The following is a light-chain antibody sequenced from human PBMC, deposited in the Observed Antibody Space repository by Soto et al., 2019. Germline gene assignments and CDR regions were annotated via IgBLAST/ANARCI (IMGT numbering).Light chain of an antibody. J-gene: IGKJ4*01. CDR2: GAS. Sequence: ESVLTQSPGTPSLSPGERDTLSCRASQSVSSSYLAWYQQKPGQAPRLLIYGASSRATGIPDRFSGSGSGTDFTLTISRLEPEDFAVYYCQQYGSSPLTFGGGTKVDIK. V-gene: IGKV3-20*01. CDR3: QQYGSSPLT. CDR1: QSVSSSY.